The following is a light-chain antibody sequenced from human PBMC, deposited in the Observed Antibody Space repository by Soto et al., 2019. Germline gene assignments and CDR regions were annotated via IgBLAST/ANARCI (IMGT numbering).Light chain of an antibody. CDR1: QSLTMG. V-gene: IGKV1-5*03. CDR2: KPS. Sequence: DIPMTQSPPTLPASVGARATITCRASQSLTMGLAWNKQKPGKAPNLLIYKPSSLESGVPSRFSGSGSGTEFTLTISSLQPDDFATYYCQHWTDYSWTFGQGTKVEVK. J-gene: IGKJ1*01. CDR3: QHWTDYSWT.